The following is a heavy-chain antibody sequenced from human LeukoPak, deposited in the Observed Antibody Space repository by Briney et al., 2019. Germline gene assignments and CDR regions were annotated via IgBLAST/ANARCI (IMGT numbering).Heavy chain of an antibody. CDR3: AKTLKYSSSSEDY. D-gene: IGHD6-6*01. V-gene: IGHV3-23*01. Sequence: PGGSLRLSCAASGFTFSSYAMSWVRQAPGKGLEWVSAISGSGGSTYYADSVKGRFTVSRDNSKNTLFLQLSSLRAEDTAVYYCAKTLKYSSSSEDYWGQGTLVTVFS. CDR2: ISGSGGST. CDR1: GFTFSSYA. J-gene: IGHJ4*02.